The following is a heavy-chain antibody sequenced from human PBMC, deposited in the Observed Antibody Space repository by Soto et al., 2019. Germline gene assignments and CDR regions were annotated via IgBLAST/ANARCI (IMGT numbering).Heavy chain of an antibody. V-gene: IGHV3-11*01. D-gene: IGHD6-19*01. Sequence: PGGSLRLSCAASGFTFSDYYMSWIRQAPGKGLEWVSYISSSGSTIYYADSVKGRFTISRDNAKNSLYLQMSSLRSEDTAVYYCARTEQWLVPPFDYWGQGTLVTVSS. CDR2: ISSSGSTI. CDR1: GFTFSDYY. CDR3: ARTEQWLVPPFDY. J-gene: IGHJ4*02.